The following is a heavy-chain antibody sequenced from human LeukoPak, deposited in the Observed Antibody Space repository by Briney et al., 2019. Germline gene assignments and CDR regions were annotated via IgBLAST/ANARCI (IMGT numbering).Heavy chain of an antibody. CDR2: ISWNSGTK. Sequence: GGSLRLSCAASGFNFNDYAMHWGRQAPGKGLEWVSGISWNSGTKAYAASVKGRFIISRDYAQRSLFLQMNSLTTEDTAFYFCAKAAADWYFDVWGRGTLVTVSS. V-gene: IGHV3-9*01. CDR1: GFNFNDYA. J-gene: IGHJ2*01. D-gene: IGHD6-25*01. CDR3: AKAAADWYFDV.